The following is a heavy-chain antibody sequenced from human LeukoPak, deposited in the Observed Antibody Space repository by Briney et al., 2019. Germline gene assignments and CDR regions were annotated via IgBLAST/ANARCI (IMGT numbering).Heavy chain of an antibody. CDR2: IYYSGST. Sequence: SETLSLTCTVSGGSVSYYYWSWIRHPPGKGLEWIGYIYYSGSTDYNPSLKSRVTISVDRSKNQFSLELSSVTAADTAVYYCARDRGDGFDYWGQGTLVTVSS. D-gene: IGHD7-27*01. CDR1: GGSVSYYY. V-gene: IGHV4-59*02. CDR3: ARDRGDGFDY. J-gene: IGHJ4*02.